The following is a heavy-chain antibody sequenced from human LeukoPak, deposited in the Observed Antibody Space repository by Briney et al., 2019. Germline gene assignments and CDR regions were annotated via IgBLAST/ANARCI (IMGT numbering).Heavy chain of an antibody. Sequence: PSETLSLTCTVSGGSITSHSWSWIRQSPGKGLEWIGYIYYSGSTYYNPSLKSRVTISVDTSKNQFSLKLSSVTAADTAVYYCAREFPSYYMDVWGKGTTVTVSS. CDR3: AREFPSYYMDV. J-gene: IGHJ6*03. V-gene: IGHV4-59*11. CDR2: IYYSGST. CDR1: GGSITSHS.